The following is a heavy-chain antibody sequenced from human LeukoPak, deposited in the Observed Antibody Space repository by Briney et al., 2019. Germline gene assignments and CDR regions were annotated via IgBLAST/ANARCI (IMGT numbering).Heavy chain of an antibody. D-gene: IGHD6-19*01. CDR3: ARDDSGWYWGYYFDY. Sequence: GGSLRLSCAASGFTFSSYAMSWVRQAPGKRLEWVSGISGSGGSTYYADSVKGRFTISRDNSKNTLYLQMNSLRAEDTAVYYCARDDSGWYWGYYFDYWGQGTLVTVSS. CDR2: ISGSGGST. J-gene: IGHJ4*02. V-gene: IGHV3-23*01. CDR1: GFTFSSYA.